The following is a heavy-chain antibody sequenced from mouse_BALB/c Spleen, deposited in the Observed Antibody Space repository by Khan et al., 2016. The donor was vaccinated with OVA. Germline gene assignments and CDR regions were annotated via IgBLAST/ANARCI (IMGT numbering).Heavy chain of an antibody. Sequence: QVQLKQSGPGLVAPSQSLSITCTVSGFSLPRYNIHWVRQPPGKGLEWLGMIWGGGTTDYNSTLKSRLSISKDNSKSQVFLEMNSLQTEDTAMYYCARAYYRYDGYYAMDYWGQGTSVTVSS. CDR3: ARAYYRYDGYYAMDY. J-gene: IGHJ4*01. CDR2: IWGGGTT. CDR1: GFSLPRYN. D-gene: IGHD2-14*01. V-gene: IGHV2-6-4*01.